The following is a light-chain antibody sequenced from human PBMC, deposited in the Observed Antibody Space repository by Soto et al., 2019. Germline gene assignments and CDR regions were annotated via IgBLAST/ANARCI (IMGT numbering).Light chain of an antibody. CDR1: QSVSSN. CDR2: GAS. J-gene: IGKJ5*01. CDR3: QQYNNWLIT. Sequence: EIVMTQSPATLSVSPGERATLSCRASQSVSSNLTWYQQKPGQAPRLLIYGASTRATGIRGRFSGSGSGTEFTRTISSLQSVDVAVYSCQQYNNWLITFGQGTRLQIK. V-gene: IGKV3-15*01.